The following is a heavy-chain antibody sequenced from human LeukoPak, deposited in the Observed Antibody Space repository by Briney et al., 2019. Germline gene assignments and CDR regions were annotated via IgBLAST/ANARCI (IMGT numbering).Heavy chain of an antibody. CDR2: IGAYNGNT. CDR1: GYTFTSYG. Sequence: GASVKVSCKASGYTFTSYGISWVRQAPGQGLEWMGWIGAYNGNTNYAQKLQGRVTMTTDTSTSTAYMELRSLRSDDTAVYYCARDRSQYCSGGSCYSGSVGWFDPWGQGTLVTVSS. D-gene: IGHD2-15*01. V-gene: IGHV1-18*04. CDR3: ARDRSQYCSGGSCYSGSVGWFDP. J-gene: IGHJ5*02.